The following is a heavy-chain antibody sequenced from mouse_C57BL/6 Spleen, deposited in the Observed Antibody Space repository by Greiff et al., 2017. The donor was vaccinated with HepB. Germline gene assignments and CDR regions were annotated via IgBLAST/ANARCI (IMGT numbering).Heavy chain of an antibody. CDR2: INPSSGYT. D-gene: IGHD1-1*01. Sequence: VQLQQSGTELAKPGASVKLSCKASGYTFTSYWMHWVKQRPGQGLEWIGYINPSSGYTKYNQKFKDKATLTADKSSSTAYMQLSSLTYEDSAVYYCARYYGSSQYAMDYWGQGTSVTVSS. CDR1: GYTFTSYW. CDR3: ARYYGSSQYAMDY. J-gene: IGHJ4*01. V-gene: IGHV1-7*01.